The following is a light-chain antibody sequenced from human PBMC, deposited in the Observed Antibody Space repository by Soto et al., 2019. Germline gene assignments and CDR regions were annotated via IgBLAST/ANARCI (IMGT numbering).Light chain of an antibody. J-gene: IGLJ3*02. Sequence: QSVLSQPPSVSEAPRQRVTISCSGSSSNIGNNAVNWYQQLPRKAPKLLIYYDDLLPSGVSDRFSGSKSGASASLAISGLQSEDEADYYCAAWDDSLKGWVFGGGTKVTVL. CDR1: SSNIGNNA. CDR3: AAWDDSLKGWV. V-gene: IGLV1-36*01. CDR2: YDD.